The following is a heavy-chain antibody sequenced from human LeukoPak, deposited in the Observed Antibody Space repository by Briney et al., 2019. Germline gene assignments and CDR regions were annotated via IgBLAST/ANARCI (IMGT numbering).Heavy chain of an antibody. CDR2: IYYSGST. CDR3: ARRRLGELISKGYYYYYMDV. D-gene: IGHD3-10*01. Sequence: PSETLSLTCTVSGGSISSYYWSWIRQPPGKGLEWIGYIYYSGSTNYNPSLKSRVTISVDTSKNQFSLKLSSVTAADTAVYYCARRRLGELISKGYYYYYMDVWGKGTTVTVSS. J-gene: IGHJ6*03. V-gene: IGHV4-59*08. CDR1: GGSISSYY.